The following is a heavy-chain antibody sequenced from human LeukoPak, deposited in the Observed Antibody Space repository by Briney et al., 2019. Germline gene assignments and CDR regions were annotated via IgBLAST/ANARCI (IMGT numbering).Heavy chain of an antibody. CDR3: ARNYYYYYMDV. CDR2: IYYSGST. J-gene: IGHJ6*03. CDR1: GGSVRSYY. Sequence: SETLSLTCTVSGGSVRSYYWSWIRQPPGKGLEWIGYIYYSGSTNYNPSLKSRVTISVDTSKNQFSLKLSSVTAADTAVYYCARNYYYYYMDVWGKGTTVTISS. V-gene: IGHV4-59*02.